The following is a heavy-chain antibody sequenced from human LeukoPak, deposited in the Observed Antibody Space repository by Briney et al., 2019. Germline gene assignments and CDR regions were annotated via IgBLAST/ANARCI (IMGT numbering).Heavy chain of an antibody. V-gene: IGHV4-30-2*01. J-gene: IGHJ4*02. Sequence: SETLSLTCTVSGGSISSGGYYWSWIRQPPGKGLEWIVYIYHSGSTYYNPSLKSRVTLSVDRSKNQFSLKLSSVTAADTAVYYCASLSRGYDFWSGPMGFDYWGQGTLVTVSS. CDR3: ASLSRGYDFWSGPMGFDY. CDR1: GGSISSGGYY. CDR2: IYHSGST. D-gene: IGHD3-3*01.